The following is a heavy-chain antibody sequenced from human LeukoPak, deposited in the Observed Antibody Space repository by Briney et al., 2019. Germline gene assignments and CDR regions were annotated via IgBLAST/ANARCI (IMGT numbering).Heavy chain of an antibody. D-gene: IGHD3-9*01. J-gene: IGHJ3*02. CDR3: ARAGYDILTGYSTDAFDI. CDR2: ISGSGGST. CDR1: GFTFSSYA. Sequence: GGSLRLSCAASGFTFSSYAMSWVRQAPGKGLEWVSAISGSGGSTYYADSVKGRFTISRDNSKNTLYVQMNSLRAEDTAVYYCARAGYDILTGYSTDAFDIWGQGTMVTVSS. V-gene: IGHV3-23*01.